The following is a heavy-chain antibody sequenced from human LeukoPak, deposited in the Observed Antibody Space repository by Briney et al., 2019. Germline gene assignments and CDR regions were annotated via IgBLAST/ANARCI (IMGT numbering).Heavy chain of an antibody. V-gene: IGHV1-2*02. J-gene: IGHJ4*02. CDR2: INSNSGGT. CDR3: ARDSSWY. CDR1: GYTFTGSY. Sequence: ASVKVSCKASGYTFTGSYMHSVRQAPGQGLEWMGWINSNSGGTNYAQKFQGRVTMTRDTSISTAYMELSSLRSDDTAVYYCARDSSWYWGQGTLVTVSS.